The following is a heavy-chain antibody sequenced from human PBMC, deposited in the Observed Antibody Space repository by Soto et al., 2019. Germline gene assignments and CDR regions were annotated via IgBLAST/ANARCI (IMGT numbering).Heavy chain of an antibody. Sequence: GGSLRLSCAASGFTFSSYGMHWVRQAPGKGLEWVAVIWYDGSNKYYADSVKGRFTISRDNSKNTLYLQMNSLRAEDTAVYYCARDKDIVVVPAAEHTYHYMDVWGKGTTVTVS. CDR2: IWYDGSNK. V-gene: IGHV3-33*01. J-gene: IGHJ6*03. CDR3: ARDKDIVVVPAAEHTYHYMDV. D-gene: IGHD2-2*01. CDR1: GFTFSSYG.